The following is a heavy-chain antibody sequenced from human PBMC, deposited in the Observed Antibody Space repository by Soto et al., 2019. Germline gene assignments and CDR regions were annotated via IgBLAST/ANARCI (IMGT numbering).Heavy chain of an antibody. J-gene: IGHJ5*02. CDR3: AREPYGDYAQTFRDWFDP. Sequence: QVQLQESGPGLVKPSQTLSLTCTVSGGSISSGGYYWSWIRQHPGKGLEWSGYIYYSGSTYYNPSLKSRVTISVDTSKNQFSLKLSSVTAADTAVYYCAREPYGDYAQTFRDWFDPWGQGTLVTVSS. CDR1: GGSISSGGYY. D-gene: IGHD4-17*01. V-gene: IGHV4-31*03. CDR2: IYYSGST.